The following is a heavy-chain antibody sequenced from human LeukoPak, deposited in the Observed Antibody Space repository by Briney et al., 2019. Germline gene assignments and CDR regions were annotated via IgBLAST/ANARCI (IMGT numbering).Heavy chain of an antibody. D-gene: IGHD5-24*01. CDR3: ARGAGYNYPYYFDY. Sequence: GGSLRLSCAASGFSFSTYAMSWVRQAPGKGLEWVSGVNGNGGSTSYADSAKGRFTISRDNSKNTLYLQMNSLRAEDTAVYYCARGAGYNYPYYFDYWGQGTLVTVSS. V-gene: IGHV3-23*01. J-gene: IGHJ4*02. CDR1: GFSFSTYA. CDR2: VNGNGGST.